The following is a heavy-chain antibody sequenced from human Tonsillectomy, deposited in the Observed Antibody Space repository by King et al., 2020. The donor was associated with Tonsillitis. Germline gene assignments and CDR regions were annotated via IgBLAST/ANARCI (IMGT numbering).Heavy chain of an antibody. Sequence: VQLVQSGAEVKKPGASVKVSCKASGNTFTSYYMHWVRQAPGQGLEWMGIINPSGGGTSYAQKFQGSVTMTRDTSTSTVYMELSSLGSEDTAVYYCAASRVVYSMDVWGQGTTVTVSS. V-gene: IGHV1-46*01. CDR2: INPSGGGT. CDR1: GNTFTSYY. CDR3: AASRVVYSMDV. D-gene: IGHD2-8*02. J-gene: IGHJ6*02.